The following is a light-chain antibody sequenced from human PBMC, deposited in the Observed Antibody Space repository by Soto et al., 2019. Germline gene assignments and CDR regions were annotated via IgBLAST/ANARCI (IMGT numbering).Light chain of an antibody. J-gene: IGLJ3*02. CDR3: CSYAGSRTFV. CDR2: EVS. V-gene: IGLV2-23*02. Sequence: QSALTQPASVSGSPGQSITISCTGTSSDIGNYDFVSWYQQVPGTAPKAMIYEVSKRPSGISHRFSGSKSDNTASLTISGLRAEDEAHYHCCSYAGSRTFVFGGGTKLTVL. CDR1: SSDIGNYDF.